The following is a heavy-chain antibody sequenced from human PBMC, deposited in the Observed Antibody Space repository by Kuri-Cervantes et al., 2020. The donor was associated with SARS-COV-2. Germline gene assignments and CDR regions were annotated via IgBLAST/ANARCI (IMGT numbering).Heavy chain of an antibody. CDR3: ARAVSGGNSHYDF. D-gene: IGHD4-23*01. J-gene: IGHJ4*02. Sequence: GESLKISCVASGFTFSRYSMNWVRQAPGRGLVWVSRIKSDGSSTSYADSVEGRFTISRDNAKNTLYLQMNSLRAEDTAVYYCARAVSGGNSHYDFWGQGALVTVSS. CDR1: GFTFSRYS. V-gene: IGHV3-74*01. CDR2: IKSDGSST.